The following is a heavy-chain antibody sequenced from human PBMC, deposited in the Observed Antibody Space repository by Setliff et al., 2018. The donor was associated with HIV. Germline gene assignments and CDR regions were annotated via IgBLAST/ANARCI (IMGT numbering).Heavy chain of an antibody. CDR2: IKQDGSEK. V-gene: IGHV3-7*01. J-gene: IGHJ4*02. D-gene: IGHD6-25*01. Sequence: GGSLRLSCAASGFPFSSFWMSWVRQAPGKGLEWVANIKQDGSEKYYVDSVKGRFTISRDNARDSLYLQMNSLRVEDTAVYYCVRDTTSGWMLTNWGQGTLVTVSS. CDR1: GFPFSSFW. CDR3: VRDTTSGWMLTN.